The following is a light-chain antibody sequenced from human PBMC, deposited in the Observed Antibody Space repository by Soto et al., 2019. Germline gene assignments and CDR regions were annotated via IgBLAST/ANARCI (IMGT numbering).Light chain of an antibody. V-gene: IGKV1-27*01. Sequence: DIQMTQYPSSLSASVGDRVTITCRASQAINNYLAWYQQKPAKGPTLLISAASTLQSGVPSRFSGSGSGTDFTLTISSLQPEDVATYYCQKFNAVPTFGGGTKVEI. CDR1: QAINNY. CDR3: QKFNAVPT. CDR2: AAS. J-gene: IGKJ4*01.